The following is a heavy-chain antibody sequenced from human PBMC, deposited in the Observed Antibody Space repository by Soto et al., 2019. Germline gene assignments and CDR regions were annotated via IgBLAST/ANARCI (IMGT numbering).Heavy chain of an antibody. CDR1: GFTVSTNY. CDR2: IYSGVGT. V-gene: IGHV3-66*01. J-gene: IGHJ4*02. CDR3: AVYGESGAGHY. Sequence: EVQLVESGGGLVQPGGSLRLSCAASGFTVSTNYMTWVRQAPGTGLEWVSIIYSGVGTFYADSVKGRFTMTRDNSKNTFYLQMNSLRGEDTAVYYCAVYGESGAGHYWGQGTLVTVSS. D-gene: IGHD4-17*01.